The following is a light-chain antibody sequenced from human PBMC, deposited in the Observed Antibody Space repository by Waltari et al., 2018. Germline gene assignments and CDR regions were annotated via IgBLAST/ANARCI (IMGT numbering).Light chain of an antibody. CDR2: GAS. CDR3: QHYLRLPVT. J-gene: IGKJ1*01. Sequence: SCMASESVSRALAWFKQTPVQAPRLLIYGASTRATRIPDRFSGRDSGTYFSLTISRLEPDDFAVYYCQHYLRLPVTFGQGTTVEI. CDR1: ESVSRA. V-gene: IGKV3-20*01.